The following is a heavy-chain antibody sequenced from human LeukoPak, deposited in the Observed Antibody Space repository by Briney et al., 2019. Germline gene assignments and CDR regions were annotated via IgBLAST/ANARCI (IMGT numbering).Heavy chain of an antibody. V-gene: IGHV1-8*03. CDR3: ARDPKYYYDSSGDY. Sequence: GASVKVSCKASGYTFTSYDINWVRQATGQGLEWMGWMNPNSGNTGYAQKFQGRVTITRNTSISTAYMELSSLRSEDTAVYYCARDPKYYYDSSGDYWGQGTLVTVSS. CDR2: MNPNSGNT. D-gene: IGHD3-22*01. J-gene: IGHJ4*02. CDR1: GYTFTSYD.